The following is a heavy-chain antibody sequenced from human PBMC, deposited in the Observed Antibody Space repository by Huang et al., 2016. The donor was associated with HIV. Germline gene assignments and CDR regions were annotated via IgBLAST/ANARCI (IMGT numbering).Heavy chain of an antibody. J-gene: IGHJ3*02. V-gene: IGHV3-74*01. Sequence: EVQLEEFGGGLVQPGGFLRLSCAASGFTFSSHWMNWVRQAAGKGIVGGSRMKSEGRSTNYADSMKGRFTISRDNAKNTLYLQMNSLRAEDTAVYYCARTYYYDSSGVDPRRAFDIWGQGTMVTVSS. CDR1: GFTFSSHW. CDR2: MKSEGRST. CDR3: ARTYYYDSSGVDPRRAFDI. D-gene: IGHD3-22*01.